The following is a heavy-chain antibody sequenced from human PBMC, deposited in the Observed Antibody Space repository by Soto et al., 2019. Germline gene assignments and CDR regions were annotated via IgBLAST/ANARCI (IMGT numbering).Heavy chain of an antibody. CDR1: GFTFSSYA. Sequence: GGSLRLSCAASGFTFSSYAMSWVRQAPGKGLEWVSAISGSGGSTYYADSVKGRFTISRDNSKNTLYLQMNSLRAEDTAVYYCAKESGSTSRIYYYGMDVWGQGTTVTVSS. CDR3: AKESGSTSRIYYYGMDV. J-gene: IGHJ6*02. V-gene: IGHV3-23*01. D-gene: IGHD2-2*01. CDR2: ISGSGGST.